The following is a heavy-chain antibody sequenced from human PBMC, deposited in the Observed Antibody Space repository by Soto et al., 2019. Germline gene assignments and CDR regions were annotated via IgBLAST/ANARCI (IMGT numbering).Heavy chain of an antibody. CDR2: INSDGSST. CDR3: AREGVGYSHGNFDY. D-gene: IGHD5-18*01. V-gene: IGHV3-74*01. J-gene: IGHJ4*02. CDR1: GFTFRSYW. Sequence: EVQLVESGGGLVQPGGSLRLSCAVSGFTFRSYWMHWVRQAPGKGLVWVSRINSDGSSTNYVDSVKGRFTVSRDNAKSTLYLQMNSLRAEDTAVYYCAREGVGYSHGNFDYWGQGTLVTVSS.